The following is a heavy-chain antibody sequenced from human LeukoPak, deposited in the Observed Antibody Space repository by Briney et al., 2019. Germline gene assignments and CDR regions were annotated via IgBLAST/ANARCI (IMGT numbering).Heavy chain of an antibody. Sequence: WGSLRLSCAASGFTFSTYWMHWVRQDPGKGLMCVSRINIDGSSTNYADSVKGRFTISRDNAKNTLYLQMNSLRAEDTAVYYCARDFMYNTLCTGCWGQGTLVTVSS. D-gene: IGHD1-14*01. CDR2: INIDGSST. CDR1: GFTFSTYW. CDR3: ARDFMYNTLCTGC. J-gene: IGHJ4*02. V-gene: IGHV3-74*01.